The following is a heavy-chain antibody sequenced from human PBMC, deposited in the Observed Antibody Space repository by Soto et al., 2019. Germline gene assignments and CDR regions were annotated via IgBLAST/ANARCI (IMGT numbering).Heavy chain of an antibody. CDR2: TSYDGSGK. D-gene: IGHD3-16*01. CDR1: GFTFRSYV. V-gene: IGHV3-30*19. CDR3: ARWGTTGGLDV. J-gene: IGHJ1*01. Sequence: QVQLVESGGGVVQPGTSLRVSCVGSGFTFRSYVIPWVRQAPGKGLEWVALTSYDGSGKYYGDSVRGRFTISRDNSRNTVDLQMDSLRLEDTALYYCARWGTTGGLDVWGQGTLVSVSS.